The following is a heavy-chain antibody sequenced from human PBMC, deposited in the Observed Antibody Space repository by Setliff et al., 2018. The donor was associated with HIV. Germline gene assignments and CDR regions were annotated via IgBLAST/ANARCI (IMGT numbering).Heavy chain of an antibody. Sequence: SETLSLTCAVSGYSISSGYYWAWIRQPPGKGLEWIGSIYHGGTTYYNPSLKSRSTISEDTSKNQFSLSLCSVTAADTAVYYCVRDPPLTPTDADHPFDIWGQGTMVTVSS. D-gene: IGHD2-21*02. J-gene: IGHJ3*02. CDR2: IYHGGTT. CDR1: GYSISSGYY. CDR3: VRDPPLTPTDADHPFDI. V-gene: IGHV4-38-2*02.